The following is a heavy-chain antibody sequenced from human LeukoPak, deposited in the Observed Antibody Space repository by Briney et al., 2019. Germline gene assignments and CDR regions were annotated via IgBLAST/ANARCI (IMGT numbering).Heavy chain of an antibody. J-gene: IGHJ3*02. CDR1: GGSFSGYY. V-gene: IGHV4-34*01. D-gene: IGHD2-2*01. CDR3: ARVCSSTSCYSHAFDI. CDR2: INHSGST. Sequence: SETLSLTCAVYGGSFSGYYRSWIRQPPGKGLEWIGEINHSGSTNYNPSLKSRVTISVDTSKNQFSLKLSSVTAADTAVYYCARVCSSTSCYSHAFDIWGQGTMVTVSS.